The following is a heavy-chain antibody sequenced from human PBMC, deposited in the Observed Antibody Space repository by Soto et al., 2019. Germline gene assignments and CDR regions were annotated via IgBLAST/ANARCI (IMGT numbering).Heavy chain of an antibody. Sequence: QVQLVQSGAEVKKPGSSVKVSCKASGGIFRTYAISWLRQAPGQGLEWMGGIIPLFGTPNYAQRFQGRVTITADESTSTASMELSRLRSADTAVYYCARDRDDYGSGNYYNRIDFWGQGTLVTVSS. CDR2: IIPLFGTP. CDR3: ARDRDDYGSGNYYNRIDF. J-gene: IGHJ4*02. D-gene: IGHD3-10*01. V-gene: IGHV1-69*01. CDR1: GGIFRTYA.